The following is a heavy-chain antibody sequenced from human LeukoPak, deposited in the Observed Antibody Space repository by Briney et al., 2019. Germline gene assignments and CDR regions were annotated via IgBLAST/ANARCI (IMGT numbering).Heavy chain of an antibody. CDR1: GYSISSGYY. Sequence: PSETLSLTCTVSGYSISSGYYWGWIRQPPGKGLEWIGSIYHSGSTYYNPSLKSRVTISVDTSKNQFSLKLSSVTAADTAVYYCARQVRLVVPAATPWFDPWGQGTLVTVPS. D-gene: IGHD2-2*01. CDR3: ARQVRLVVPAATPWFDP. J-gene: IGHJ5*02. V-gene: IGHV4-38-2*02. CDR2: IYHSGST.